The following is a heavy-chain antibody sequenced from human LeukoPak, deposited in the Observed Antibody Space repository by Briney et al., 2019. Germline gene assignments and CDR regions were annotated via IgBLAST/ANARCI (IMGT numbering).Heavy chain of an antibody. CDR2: IYYSGSP. V-gene: IGHV4-59*08. CDR1: GGSIGSYY. CDR3: ARVTGDLLDY. D-gene: IGHD7-27*01. Sequence: SETLSLPRTVSGGSIGSYYWSWIRQPPGKGREWIGYIYYSGSPSYNPSLKSRVTISVDTSKHQFSLKLSSETAADTAVYYCARVTGDLLDYRGQGTLVTVSS. J-gene: IGHJ4*02.